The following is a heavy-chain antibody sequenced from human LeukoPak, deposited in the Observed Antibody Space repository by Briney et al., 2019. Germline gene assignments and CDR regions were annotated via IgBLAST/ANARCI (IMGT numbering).Heavy chain of an antibody. CDR3: AREYQLNWFDP. D-gene: IGHD2-2*01. CDR1: GFTFSSYA. Sequence: TGGSLRLSCAASGFTFSSYAMHWVRQAPGKGLEWVAVISYDGSNKYYADSVKGRFTISRDNSKNTLYLQMNSLRAEDTAVYYCAREYQLNWFDPWGQGTLVTVSS. CDR2: ISYDGSNK. V-gene: IGHV3-30-3*01. J-gene: IGHJ5*02.